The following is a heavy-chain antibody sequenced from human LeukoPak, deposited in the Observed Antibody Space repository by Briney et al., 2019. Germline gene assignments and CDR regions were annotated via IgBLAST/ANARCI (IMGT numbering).Heavy chain of an antibody. Sequence: SQTLSLTCAISGDSVSSNSAAWNWIRQSPSGGLEWLGRTYYRSKWYNDYAVSVKGRISISADTSKNQFSLQLNSVTPEDTAVYYCVRDVTGTHYARPSPFDYWGQGTLVTVSS. CDR3: VRDVTGTHYARPSPFDY. CDR2: TYYRSKWYN. D-gene: IGHD1-1*01. CDR1: GDSVSSNSAA. V-gene: IGHV6-1*01. J-gene: IGHJ4*02.